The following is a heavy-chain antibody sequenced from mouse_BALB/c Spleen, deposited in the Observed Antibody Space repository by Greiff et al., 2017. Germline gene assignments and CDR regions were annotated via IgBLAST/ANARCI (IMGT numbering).Heavy chain of an antibody. J-gene: IGHJ4*01. CDR2: IYPSDSYT. Sequence: VQLQQPGAELVRPGASVKLSCKASGYTFTSYWINWVKQRPGQGLEWIGNIYPSDSYTNYNQKFKDKATLSVDKSSSTAYMQLSSPTSEDSAVYYCTRDSMDYWGQGTSVTVSS. CDR3: TRDSMDY. V-gene: IGHV1-69*02. CDR1: GYTFTSYW.